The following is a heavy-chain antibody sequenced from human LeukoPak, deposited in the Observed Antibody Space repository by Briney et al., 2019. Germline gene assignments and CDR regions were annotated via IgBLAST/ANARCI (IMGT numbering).Heavy chain of an antibody. CDR1: GGSCSGYY. V-gene: IGHV4-34*01. J-gene: IGHJ6*03. Sequence: SETLSLTGAGYGGSCSGYYWTWIRHTPEKGLEWIGEMNPSGSTNYNPSLKSRVTISVDTSKNQFSLTLSSVTAADTAVYYCARGRQDVTIIVVIMTAVSYYLDVWGKGTTVTVS. CDR2: MNPSGST. D-gene: IGHD3-22*01. CDR3: ARGRQDVTIIVVIMTAVSYYLDV.